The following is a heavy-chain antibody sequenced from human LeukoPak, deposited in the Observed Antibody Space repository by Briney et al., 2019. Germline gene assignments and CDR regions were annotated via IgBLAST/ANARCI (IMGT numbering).Heavy chain of an antibody. CDR2: ISSSSSYI. J-gene: IGHJ4*02. CDR1: GFTFSSYS. Sequence: GGSLRLSCAAYGFTFSSYSMNWVRQAPGKGLEWVSSISSSSSYIYYADSVKGRFTISRDNAKNSLYLQMNSLRAEDTAVYYCAREAAMVAPFDYWGQGTLVTVSS. CDR3: AREAAMVAPFDY. V-gene: IGHV3-21*01. D-gene: IGHD2-15*01.